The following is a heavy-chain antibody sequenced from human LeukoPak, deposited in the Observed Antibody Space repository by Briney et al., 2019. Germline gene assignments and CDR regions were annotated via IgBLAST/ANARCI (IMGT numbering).Heavy chain of an antibody. CDR2: IYYSGST. CDR3: ARGHYYDSSGTRQAFDI. CDR1: GGSISSGDYY. J-gene: IGHJ3*02. D-gene: IGHD3-22*01. V-gene: IGHV4-30-4*08. Sequence: SQTLSLTCTVSGGSISSGDYYWSWIRQPPGKGLEWIGYIYYSGSTYYNPSLKSRVTISVDTSKNQFSLKLGSVTAADTAVYYCARGHYYDSSGTRQAFDIWGQGTMVTVSS.